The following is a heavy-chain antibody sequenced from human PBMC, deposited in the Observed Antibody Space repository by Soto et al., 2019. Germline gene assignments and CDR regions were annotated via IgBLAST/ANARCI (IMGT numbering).Heavy chain of an antibody. Sequence: EVQLVESGGGLVQPGGSLRLSCAASGFTFSSYSMNWVRQAPGKGLEWVSYISSSSSTIYYADSVKGRFTISRDNAKNSLYLQMNSLRAEDTAVYYCARDPPHIYGDYDLNWFDPWGQGTLVTVSS. D-gene: IGHD4-17*01. J-gene: IGHJ5*02. CDR2: ISSSSSTI. CDR3: ARDPPHIYGDYDLNWFDP. V-gene: IGHV3-48*01. CDR1: GFTFSSYS.